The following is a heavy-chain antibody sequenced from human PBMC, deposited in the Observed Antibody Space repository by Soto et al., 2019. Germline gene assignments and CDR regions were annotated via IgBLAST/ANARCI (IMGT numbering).Heavy chain of an antibody. D-gene: IGHD3-16*01. V-gene: IGHV3-30-3*01. CDR3: AREVWTALDY. CDR2: ISYDGSNK. CDR1: GFTFSSYA. Sequence: GGSLRLSCAASGFTFSSYAMHWVRQAPGKGLEWVAVISYDGSNKYYADSVKGRFTISRDNSKNTLYLQMNSLRAEDTAVYYCAREVWTALDYWGQGTLVTVSS. J-gene: IGHJ4*02.